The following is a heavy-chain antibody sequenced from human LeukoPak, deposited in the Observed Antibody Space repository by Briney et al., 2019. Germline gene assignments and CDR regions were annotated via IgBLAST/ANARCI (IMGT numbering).Heavy chain of an antibody. D-gene: IGHD6-13*01. CDR3: AREYSSSWSAFDY. CDR1: GFTYSNYA. J-gene: IGHJ4*02. CDR2: ISGSGGNT. Sequence: GGSLRLSCAASGFTYSNYAMNWVRQAPGKGLEWVSSISGSGGNTHYADSVKGRFTISRDNAKNSLYLQMNSLRAEDTAVYYCAREYSSSWSAFDYWGQGTLVTVSS. V-gene: IGHV3-23*01.